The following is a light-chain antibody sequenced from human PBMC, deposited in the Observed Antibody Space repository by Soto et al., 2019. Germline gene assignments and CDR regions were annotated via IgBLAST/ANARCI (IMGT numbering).Light chain of an antibody. Sequence: ESVLTQSPGTLSLSPGERATLSCRASQSVTNRYFAWYQQKPGQAPRLLIYGISSRAAGIPDRFSASGSGTDFTLTISRLEPEDFVVYFCQQRSKWPFTFGPGTKVDI. CDR1: QSVTNRY. J-gene: IGKJ3*01. V-gene: IGKV3D-20*02. CDR3: QQRSKWPFT. CDR2: GIS.